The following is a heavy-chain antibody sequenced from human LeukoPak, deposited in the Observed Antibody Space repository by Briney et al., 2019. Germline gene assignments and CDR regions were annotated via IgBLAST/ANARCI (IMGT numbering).Heavy chain of an antibody. D-gene: IGHD3-22*01. J-gene: IGHJ4*02. CDR2: IYSGGST. V-gene: IGHV3-53*01. CDR1: GFTVRRNY. Sequence: PGGSLRLSCTASGFTVRRNYTSWVRQAPGKGLEWVSVIYSGGSTYYADSVKGRFTISGDNSKNTLYLQMNSLRAEDTAVYYCARETTYYYDCSGSTRISYWGQGTLVTVSS. CDR3: ARETTYYYDCSGSTRISY.